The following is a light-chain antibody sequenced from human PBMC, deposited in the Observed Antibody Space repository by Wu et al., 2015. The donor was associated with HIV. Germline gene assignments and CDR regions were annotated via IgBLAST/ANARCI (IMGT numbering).Light chain of an antibody. Sequence: SVLGRGPVRLLEDYLAWYQHEALATAPKLLIYDTSRRATGIPARFSGSESGTDFTLTISSLEPDDFAVYYCQQRTNWLTFGGGTKVEI. V-gene: IGKV3-11*01. CDR1: RLLEDY. CDR2: DTS. J-gene: IGKJ4*01. CDR3: QQRTNWLT.